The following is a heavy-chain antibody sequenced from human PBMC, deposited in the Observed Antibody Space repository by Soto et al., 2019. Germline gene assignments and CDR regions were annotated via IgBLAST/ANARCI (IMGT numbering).Heavy chain of an antibody. J-gene: IGHJ4*02. D-gene: IGHD1-1*01. CDR1: GLTFSSCW. V-gene: IGHV3-7*03. Sequence: LRLSCAASGLTFSSCWMSWVRQAPGKGPEWVANINPDGSATYYVDSVQGRFTISRDNAKNSLYLQMSSLRAEDSAVYYCARDPERFAFDYWGQGTMVTVSS. CDR3: ARDPERFAFDY. CDR2: INPDGSAT.